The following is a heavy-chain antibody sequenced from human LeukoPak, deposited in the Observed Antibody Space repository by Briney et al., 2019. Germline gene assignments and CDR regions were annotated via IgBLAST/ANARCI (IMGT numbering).Heavy chain of an antibody. V-gene: IGHV3-48*04. D-gene: IGHD2-2*01. CDR3: ARDSVDIVVVPAAHTDAFDI. Sequence: GGSLRLSCAASGFTFSSYSMNWVRQAPGKGLEWVSYISSSSSTIYYADSVKGPFTISRDNAKNSLYLQMNSLRAEDTAVYYCARDSVDIVVVPAAHTDAFDIWGQGTMVTVSS. J-gene: IGHJ3*02. CDR1: GFTFSSYS. CDR2: ISSSSSTI.